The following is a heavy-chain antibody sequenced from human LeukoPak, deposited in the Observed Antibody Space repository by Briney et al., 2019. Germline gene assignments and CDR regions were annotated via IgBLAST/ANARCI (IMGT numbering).Heavy chain of an antibody. CDR2: IGSSGTTI. D-gene: IGHD2-15*01. J-gene: IGHJ4*02. V-gene: IGHV3-48*03. CDR3: AKDVDCSGGSCYPLSYFDY. Sequence: GGSLRLSCAASGFTFSNYEMNWVRQAPGKGLEWISYIGSSGTTIYYADSVKGRFTISRDNAKNSLSLQMNSLRAEDTAVYYCAKDVDCSGGSCYPLSYFDYWGQGTLVTVSS. CDR1: GFTFSNYE.